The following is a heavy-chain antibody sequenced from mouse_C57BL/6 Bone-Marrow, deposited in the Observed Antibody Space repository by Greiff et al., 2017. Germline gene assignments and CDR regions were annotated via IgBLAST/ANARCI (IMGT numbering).Heavy chain of an antibody. CDR2: INYDGSST. V-gene: IGHV5-16*01. CDR3: ARDGGAGGTPPYYFDY. J-gene: IGHJ2*01. D-gene: IGHD3-3*01. CDR1: GFTFSDYY. Sequence: EVKLMESEGGLVQPGRSMKLSCTASGFTFSDYYMAWVRQVPEKGLEWVANINYDGSSTYYLDSLKSRFIISRDNAKNILYLQMSSLKSEDTATYYCARDGGAGGTPPYYFDYWGQGTTLTVSS.